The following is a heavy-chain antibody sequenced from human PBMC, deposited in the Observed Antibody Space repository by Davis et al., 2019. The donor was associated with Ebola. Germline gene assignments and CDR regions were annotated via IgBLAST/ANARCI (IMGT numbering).Heavy chain of an antibody. CDR1: GGSFSGYY. CDR3: ARHSCSGGSCSRAFDI. J-gene: IGHJ3*02. V-gene: IGHV4-34*01. CDR2: INHSGST. Sequence: MPSETLSLTCAVYGGSFSGYYWSWIRQPPGKGLEWIGEINHSGSTNYNPSLKSRVTISVDKSKNQFSLKLSSVTAADTAVYYCARHSCSGGSCSRAFDIWGQGTMVTVSS. D-gene: IGHD2-15*01.